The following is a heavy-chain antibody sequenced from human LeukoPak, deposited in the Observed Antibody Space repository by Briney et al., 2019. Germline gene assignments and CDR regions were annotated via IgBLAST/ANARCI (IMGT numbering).Heavy chain of an antibody. Sequence: GGSLRLSCAASGFTFNTYWMSWVRQAPGKGLNWVANIKEDGSEKDYVDSVKGRFTISRDNAKDSVYLQMNSLRAEDTAVYYCARARVGYTRYDAFGIWGQGTMVIVSS. J-gene: IGHJ3*02. CDR3: ARARVGYTRYDAFGI. D-gene: IGHD5-18*01. CDR1: GFTFNTYW. CDR2: IKEDGSEK. V-gene: IGHV3-7*04.